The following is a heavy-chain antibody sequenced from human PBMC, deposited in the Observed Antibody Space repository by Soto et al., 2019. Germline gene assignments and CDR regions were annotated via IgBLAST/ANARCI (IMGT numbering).Heavy chain of an antibody. J-gene: IGHJ6*02. CDR2: ISGSGVNT. V-gene: IGHV3-23*01. CDR3: ARLNGADPYYYYGFDV. Sequence: GGSLRLSCAASGFTSNTFGMSWVRQAPEKGPEWVSAISGSGVNTYYVDSVKGRFTISRDNSKNTVYLQMNGLRAEDTAIYYCARLNGADPYYYYGFDVWGQGTTVTVSS. D-gene: IGHD7-27*01. CDR1: GFTSNTFG.